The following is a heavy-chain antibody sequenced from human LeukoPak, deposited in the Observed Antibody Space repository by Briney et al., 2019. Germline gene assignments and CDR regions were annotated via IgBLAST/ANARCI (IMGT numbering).Heavy chain of an antibody. CDR2: ISSGSGFI. CDR3: ARDPYYDFWSDYGTEALDI. CDR1: GFTFSSYS. V-gene: IGHV3-21*01. J-gene: IGHJ3*02. Sequence: GGSLRLSCAASGFTFSSYSMNWVRQAPRKGLECVSSISSGSGFINYADSLKGRFTISRDNAKNSLYLQMNSLRAEDTAVYYCARDPYYDFWSDYGTEALDIWGQGTMVTVSS. D-gene: IGHD3-3*01.